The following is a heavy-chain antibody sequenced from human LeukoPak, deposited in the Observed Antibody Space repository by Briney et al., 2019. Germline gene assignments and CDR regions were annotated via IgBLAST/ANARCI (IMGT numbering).Heavy chain of an antibody. CDR2: IYPGDSDT. CDR1: GYSFASYW. J-gene: IGHJ6*02. Sequence: KGGESLKISCKGSGYSFASYWVGWVRQMPGKGLEWMGIIYPGDSDTRYSPSFQGQVTISADKSISTAYLQWSSLKASDTAMYYCARPYFSTGGGMDVWGQGTTVTVSS. V-gene: IGHV5-51*01. D-gene: IGHD1-26*01. CDR3: ARPYFSTGGGMDV.